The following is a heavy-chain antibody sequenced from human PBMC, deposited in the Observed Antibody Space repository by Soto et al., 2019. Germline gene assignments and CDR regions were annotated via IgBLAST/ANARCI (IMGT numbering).Heavy chain of an antibody. Sequence: PGGSLRLSCVGSGFTFRDHAMRWVRQAPGRGLEWVSAISANGASIQHADSVKGRFSVSRDNAKNTVYLQMDNLRTEDSAVYYCAKDRYYDTPGWFDPWGQGXRVTAPQ. CDR1: GFTFRDHA. J-gene: IGHJ5*02. CDR2: ISANGASI. V-gene: IGHV3-23*01. D-gene: IGHD3-22*01. CDR3: AKDRYYDTPGWFDP.